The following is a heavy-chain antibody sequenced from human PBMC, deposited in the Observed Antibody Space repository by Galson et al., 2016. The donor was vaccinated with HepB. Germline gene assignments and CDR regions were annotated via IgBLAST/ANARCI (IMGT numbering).Heavy chain of an antibody. V-gene: IGHV1-69*13. D-gene: IGHD3/OR15-3a*01. Sequence: SVKVSCKASGGTFSNYAITWVRQAPGQGLEWMGGIIPIFGRANYAQKFQGRVTITADESTSTAYMELSSLRSEDTAVYYCARAAWTGYYFDYWGQGTLVTVSS. CDR2: IIPIFGRA. CDR3: ARAAWTGYYFDY. J-gene: IGHJ4*02. CDR1: GGTFSNYA.